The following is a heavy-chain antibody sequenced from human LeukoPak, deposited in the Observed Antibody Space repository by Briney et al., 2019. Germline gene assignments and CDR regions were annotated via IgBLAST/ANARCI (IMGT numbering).Heavy chain of an antibody. CDR1: GFTFSSYA. CDR2: ISYDGSNK. CDR3: AATYYDFWSGYSLTPWFDP. V-gene: IGHV3-30*04. D-gene: IGHD3-3*01. Sequence: GGSLRLSCAASGFTFSSYAMHWVRQAPGKGLEWVAVISYDGSNKYYADSMKGRFTISRDNSKNTLYLQMNSLRAEDTAVYYCAATYYDFWSGYSLTPWFDPWGQGTLVTVSS. J-gene: IGHJ5*02.